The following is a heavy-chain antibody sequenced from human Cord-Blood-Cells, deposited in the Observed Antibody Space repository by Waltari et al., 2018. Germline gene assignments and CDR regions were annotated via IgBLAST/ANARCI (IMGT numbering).Heavy chain of an antibody. Sequence: QVQLQQWGAGLLKPSETLSLTCAVYGGSFSGYYWSWIRQPPGKGLEWIGEINHSGSTNYNPSLKSRVTISVDTSKNQFSLTLSFVTAADTAVYYCARGRWDIVVVVAALWYFDLWGRGTLVTVSS. D-gene: IGHD2-15*01. J-gene: IGHJ2*01. CDR1: GGSFSGYY. V-gene: IGHV4-34*01. CDR2: INHSGST. CDR3: ARGRWDIVVVVAALWYFDL.